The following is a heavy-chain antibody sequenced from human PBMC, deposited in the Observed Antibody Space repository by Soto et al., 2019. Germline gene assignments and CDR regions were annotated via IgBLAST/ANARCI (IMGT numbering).Heavy chain of an antibody. Sequence: QVQLVQSGAEVKKPGSSVKVSCKASGGTFSSYPVTWVRQAPGQGLEWMGRSIPILGLANYAQKCQARVTITADKSTSTAFMELSSMRSEDTAVYYCARSDDVRYFALNDYYCDYMAVWGKGTTVTVSS. J-gene: IGHJ6*03. D-gene: IGHD3-9*01. CDR1: GGTFSSYP. CDR3: ARSDDVRYFALNDYYCDYMAV. V-gene: IGHV1-69*02. CDR2: SIPILGLA.